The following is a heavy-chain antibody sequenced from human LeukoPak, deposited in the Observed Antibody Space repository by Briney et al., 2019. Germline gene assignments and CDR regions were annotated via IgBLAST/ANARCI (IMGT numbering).Heavy chain of an antibody. CDR3: ARDLGMRRYLDY. D-gene: IGHD2-8*01. CDR1: GFSFGVYG. CDR2: IGHDGSFQ. Sequence: GGCLSLSCAASGFSFGVYGMHWVPETPHKGLEGGAVIGHDGSFQDFADSVKGRFTISRDNSKNILFLQMNTLRGDDTAIYYCARDLGMRRYLDYWGQGTQVTVSS. V-gene: IGHV3-33*01. J-gene: IGHJ4*02.